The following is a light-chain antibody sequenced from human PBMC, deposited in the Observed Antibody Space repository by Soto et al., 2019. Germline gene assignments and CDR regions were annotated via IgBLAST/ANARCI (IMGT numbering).Light chain of an antibody. CDR3: QQCNSWPPVT. J-gene: IGKJ4*01. CDR2: SAS. V-gene: IGKV3-15*01. CDR1: QSVSNR. Sequence: EIVMTQSPATLSVSPGERATLSCRASQSVSNRIAWYQQKPGQAPRLLIYSASTRATGIPARFSGSGSGTEFTLTIDSLQSEDFAVYYCQQCNSWPPVTFGGGXX.